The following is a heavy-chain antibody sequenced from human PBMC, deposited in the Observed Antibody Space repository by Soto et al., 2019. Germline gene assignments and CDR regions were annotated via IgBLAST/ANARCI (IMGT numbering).Heavy chain of an antibody. D-gene: IGHD3-22*01. CDR2: IKREADGGTT. CDR3: TTGLSNGYYNFDY. CDR1: GFTVADAW. J-gene: IGHJ4*02. Sequence: EMQLVESGGGWVKPGGSLRLSCAASGFTVADAWMSWVRQAPGRGLEWVGRIKREADGGTTDYAAPVKGRTTISRDDSKNTLYLQMNSLKTEDTALYYCTTGLSNGYYNFDYWGQGTPVTVSS. V-gene: IGHV3-15*01.